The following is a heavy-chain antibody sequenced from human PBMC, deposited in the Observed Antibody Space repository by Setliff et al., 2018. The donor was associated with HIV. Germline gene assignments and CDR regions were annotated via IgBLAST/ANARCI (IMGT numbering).Heavy chain of an antibody. D-gene: IGHD6-13*01. V-gene: IGHV4-34*01. CDR2: INHSGST. J-gene: IGHJ4*02. CDR3: ARVARGGHSSRWYYFDY. CDR1: GGSISVYY. Sequence: SETLSLTCTVSGGSISVYYWSWIRQPPGKGLEWIGEINHSGSTNYSPSLKSRVTISVDTSKNQFSLKVSSVTAADTAVYYCARVARGGHSSRWYYFDYWGQGTLVTVSS.